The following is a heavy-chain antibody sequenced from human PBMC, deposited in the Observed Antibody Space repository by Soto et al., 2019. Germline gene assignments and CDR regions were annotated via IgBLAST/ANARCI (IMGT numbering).Heavy chain of an antibody. J-gene: IGHJ4*02. V-gene: IGHV3-7*01. Sequence: RSCETSRFTFHSYGMSWVRHAPGKGREWVANIKQDVSEKYCVDPVKGRFTISRDNDKNSLYLQMDSLRAEDTAVYYCARDRSSSWVRYFDYGGQGPLVTVCS. CDR3: ARDRSSSWVRYFDY. D-gene: IGHD6-13*01. CDR1: RFTFHSYG. CDR2: IKQDVSEK.